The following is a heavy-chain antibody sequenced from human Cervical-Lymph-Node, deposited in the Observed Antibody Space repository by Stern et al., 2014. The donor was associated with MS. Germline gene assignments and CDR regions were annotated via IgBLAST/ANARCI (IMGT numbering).Heavy chain of an antibody. Sequence: QVQLVQSGPEVKKPGASVRVSCKASGYTFTSYDINWVWLAPGQGLEGMGWINPNTGDTGYAQEFHGRITMTRNTSLSTAYMDLSSLRSEDTATYYCARTYELDYWGQGTLVVVSS. CDR1: GYTFTSYD. D-gene: IGHD5-12*01. J-gene: IGHJ4*02. CDR2: INPNTGDT. V-gene: IGHV1-8*01. CDR3: ARTYELDY.